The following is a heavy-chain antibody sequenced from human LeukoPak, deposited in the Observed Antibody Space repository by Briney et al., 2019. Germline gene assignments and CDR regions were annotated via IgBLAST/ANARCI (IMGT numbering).Heavy chain of an antibody. V-gene: IGHV4-4*09. D-gene: IGHD6-19*01. Sequence: SETLSLTCTVSGGSISSDYWSWIRQPPGKGLEWIGYIYTSGSNHYNPSLKRRVTISGDTSKNQFSLKLSSVTAADTAVYYCARQKAGKCFDPWGQGTPVTVSS. CDR3: ARQKAGKCFDP. CDR2: IYTSGSN. CDR1: GGSISSDY. J-gene: IGHJ5*02.